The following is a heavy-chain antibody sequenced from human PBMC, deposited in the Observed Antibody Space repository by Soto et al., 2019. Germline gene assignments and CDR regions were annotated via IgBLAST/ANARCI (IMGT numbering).Heavy chain of an antibody. V-gene: IGHV4-31*03. Sequence: SETLSLTCSVSGGSINGGNYYWSWIRQHPGKGLEWIRYISYSGSAHYNPSLRRRVFISVDTSRNQFSLKLSSVTAADTAVYYCARRRCTTTTCFDPWGQGTLVTVSS. CDR3: ARRRCTTTTCFDP. D-gene: IGHD2-2*01. CDR2: ISYSGSA. J-gene: IGHJ5*02. CDR1: GGSINGGNYY.